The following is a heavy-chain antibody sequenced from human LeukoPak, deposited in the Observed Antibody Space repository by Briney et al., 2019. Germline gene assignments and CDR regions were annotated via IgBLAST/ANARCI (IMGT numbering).Heavy chain of an antibody. Sequence: SETLSLTCAVYGGSFSGYYWSWIRQPQGKGLEWIGEINHSGSTNYNPSLKSRVTISVDTSKNQFSLKLSSVTAADTAVYYCARGRGYSYGYYYYMDVWGKGTTVTVSS. J-gene: IGHJ6*03. D-gene: IGHD5-18*01. CDR3: ARGRGYSYGYYYYMDV. CDR2: INHSGST. V-gene: IGHV4-34*01. CDR1: GGSFSGYY.